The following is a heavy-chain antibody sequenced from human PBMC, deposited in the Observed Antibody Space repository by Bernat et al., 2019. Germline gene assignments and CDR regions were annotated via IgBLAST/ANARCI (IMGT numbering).Heavy chain of an antibody. CDR1: GGSISSGDYY. J-gene: IGHJ5*02. CDR3: ARKPSGQGWFDP. V-gene: IGHV4-30-4*01. CDR2: IYYRGNT. D-gene: IGHD2-15*01. Sequence: QVQLQESGPGLVKPSQTLSLTCTVSGGSISSGDYYWTWIRQPPGKGLEWIGYIYYRGNTYYNPSLKSRLTISIDTSKNQFCLKLSPVTAADKAVYYCARKPSGQGWFDPWGQGTLVTVSS.